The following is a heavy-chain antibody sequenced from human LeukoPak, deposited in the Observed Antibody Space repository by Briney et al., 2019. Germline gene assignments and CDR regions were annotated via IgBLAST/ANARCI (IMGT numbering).Heavy chain of an antibody. D-gene: IGHD3-3*01. CDR3: ARDLLEWYFDY. J-gene: IGHJ4*02. CDR2: IYSGGST. V-gene: IGHV3-66*01. CDR1: GLTVSSTY. Sequence: GGSLRLSCAAAGLTVSSTYMSWVRQTPGKGLEWVSVIYSGGSTYYADSVKGRFTISRDNSKNTLYLQMNSLRAEDTAVYYCARDLLEWYFDYWGQGTLVTVSS.